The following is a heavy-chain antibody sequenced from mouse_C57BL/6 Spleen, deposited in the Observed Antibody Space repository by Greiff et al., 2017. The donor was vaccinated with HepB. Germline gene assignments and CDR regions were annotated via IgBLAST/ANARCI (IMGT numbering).Heavy chain of an antibody. CDR1: GYTFTDYY. CDR2: INPNNGGT. V-gene: IGHV1-26*01. J-gene: IGHJ4*01. Sequence: VQLQQSGPELVKPGASVKISCKASGYTFTDYYMNWVKQSHGKSLEWIGDINPNNGGTSYNQKFKGKATLTVDKSSSTAYMELRSLTSEDSAVYYCARDLLFLLSHMDYWGQGTSVTVSS. CDR3: ARDLLFLLSHMDY. D-gene: IGHD2-1*01.